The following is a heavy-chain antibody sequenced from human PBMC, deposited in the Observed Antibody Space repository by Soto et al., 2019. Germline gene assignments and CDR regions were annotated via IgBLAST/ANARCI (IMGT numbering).Heavy chain of an antibody. CDR1: GYTFTSYG. V-gene: IGHV1-18*01. J-gene: IGHJ4*02. Sequence: ASVKVSCKASGYTFTSYGISWVRQAPGQGLEWMGWISAYNGNTNYAQKLQGRVTMTTDTSTSTAYMELRSLRSDDTAVYYCARELYYDSSGTFDYWGQGTLVTVSS. D-gene: IGHD3-22*01. CDR3: ARELYYDSSGTFDY. CDR2: ISAYNGNT.